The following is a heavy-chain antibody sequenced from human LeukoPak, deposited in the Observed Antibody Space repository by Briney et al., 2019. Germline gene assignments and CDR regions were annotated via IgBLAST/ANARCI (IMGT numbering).Heavy chain of an antibody. J-gene: IGHJ4*02. CDR3: ARLFYRYCSSTSCYRGAFDY. V-gene: IGHV4-34*01. CDR2: INHSGST. CDR1: GGSFSGYY. Sequence: SETLSLTCAVYGGSFSGYYWSWIRQPPGKGLEWIGEINHSGSTNYNPSLKSRVAISVDTSKNQLSLKLSSVTAADTAVYYCARLFYRYCSSTSCYRGAFDYWGQGTLVTVSS. D-gene: IGHD2-2*02.